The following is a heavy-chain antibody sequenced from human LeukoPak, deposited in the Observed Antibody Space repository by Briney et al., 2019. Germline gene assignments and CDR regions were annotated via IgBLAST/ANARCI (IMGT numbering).Heavy chain of an antibody. CDR2: ISSSGFTI. CDR3: ARNGYGNYMGTIDY. D-gene: IGHD4-11*01. J-gene: IGHJ4*02. V-gene: IGHV3-48*03. Sequence: GGSLRLSCAASGFTFSDYEMNWVRQAPGKGLEWVAYISSSGFTIYYADSVKGRFTFSRDNAKKSLFLQMNSLRAEDTAVYYCARNGYGNYMGTIDYWGQGILVTVSS. CDR1: GFTFSDYE.